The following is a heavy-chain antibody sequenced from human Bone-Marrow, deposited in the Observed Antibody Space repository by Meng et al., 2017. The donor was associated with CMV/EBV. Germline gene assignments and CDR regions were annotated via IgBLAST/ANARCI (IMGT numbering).Heavy chain of an antibody. D-gene: IGHD2-15*01. CDR2: IYYSGST. J-gene: IGHJ4*02. Sequence: SETLSLTCTVSGGSISSSSYYWGWIRQPPGKGLEWIGSIYYSGSTYYNPSLKSRVTISVDTSKNQFSLKLSSVTAADKAVYYCARVGYCSGGSCYQPFDYWGQGTLVTVSS. CDR1: GGSISSSSYY. CDR3: ARVGYCSGGSCYQPFDY. V-gene: IGHV4-39*07.